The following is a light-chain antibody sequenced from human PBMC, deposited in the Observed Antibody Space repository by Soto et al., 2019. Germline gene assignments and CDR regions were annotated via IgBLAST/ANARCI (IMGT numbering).Light chain of an antibody. CDR3: CSYAGSTTYV. CDR2: EGS. Sequence: QSALTQPASVSGSPGQSITISCTGTSSDVGSYNLVSWYQQSPGKAPKLMIYEGSKRPSGVSNRFSGSKSGNTASLTISGLQAEDEADYYCCSYAGSTTYVFGTGTKLTVL. CDR1: SSDVGSYNL. J-gene: IGLJ1*01. V-gene: IGLV2-23*01.